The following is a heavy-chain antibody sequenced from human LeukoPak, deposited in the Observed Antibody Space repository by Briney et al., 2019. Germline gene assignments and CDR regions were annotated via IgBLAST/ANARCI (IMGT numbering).Heavy chain of an antibody. CDR1: GFTFSSYS. Sequence: GGSLRLSCAASGFTFSSYSMNWVRQAPGKGLEWVSSITTTSTYTFYADSVKGRFTISRDNAKNSLFLQMNSLRAEDTAVYYCVRDPDYEILNGPSDGFDIWGQGTMVTVSS. CDR2: ITTTSTYT. CDR3: VRDPDYEILNGPSDGFDI. V-gene: IGHV3-21*01. D-gene: IGHD3-9*01. J-gene: IGHJ3*02.